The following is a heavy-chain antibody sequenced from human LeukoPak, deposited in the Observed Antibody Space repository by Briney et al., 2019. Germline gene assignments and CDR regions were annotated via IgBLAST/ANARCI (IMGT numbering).Heavy chain of an antibody. V-gene: IGHV3-33*05. J-gene: IGHJ2*01. CDR1: GLTFSSYG. Sequence: AGRALRLSCAASGLTFSSYGMHWVRQAPGKGLEWVAVISYDGTNKYYADSVKGRFTVSRDNSKNTLNLQMNSLRAEDTAVHYCARGLGIWYFDLWGRGTLVTVSP. CDR2: ISYDGTNK. CDR3: ARGLGIWYFDL.